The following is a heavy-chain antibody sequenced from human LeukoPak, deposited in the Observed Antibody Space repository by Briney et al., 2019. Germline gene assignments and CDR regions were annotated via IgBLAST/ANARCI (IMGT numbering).Heavy chain of an antibody. CDR2: IYHSGST. CDR1: GYSISSGYY. V-gene: IGHV4-38-2*02. J-gene: IGHJ5*02. CDR3: ARAGPRYCSSTSCYDGWFDP. Sequence: SETLSLTCTVSGYSISSGYYWGWIRQPPGKGLEWIGSIYHSGSTYYNPSLKSRVTISVDTSKNQFSLKLSSVTAADTAVYYCARAGPRYCSSTSCYDGWFDPWGQGTLVTVSS. D-gene: IGHD2-2*01.